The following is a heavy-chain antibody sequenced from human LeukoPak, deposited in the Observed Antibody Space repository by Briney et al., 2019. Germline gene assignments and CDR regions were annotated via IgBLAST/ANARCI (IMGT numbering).Heavy chain of an antibody. J-gene: IGHJ4*02. V-gene: IGHV4-39*01. CDR2: IYYPGTT. CDR1: GASVSSSRYY. D-gene: IGHD3-9*01. CDR3: ARHKSFDYLSPIDS. Sequence: PSETLSLTCPVPGASVSSSRYYWGWIRQPPGRGLEGTGSIYYPGTTYYKPSIKSRVTISVDASKGQISLKLSSVTAADTAVYFCARHKSFDYLSPIDSWGQGTLLTVSS.